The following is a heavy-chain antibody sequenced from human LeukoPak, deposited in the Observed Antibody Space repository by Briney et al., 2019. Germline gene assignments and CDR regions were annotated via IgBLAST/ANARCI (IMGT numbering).Heavy chain of an antibody. CDR2: ISYDGSHK. Sequence: QPGGSLRLSCAASGXTSRSYGLHWVRQAPGKGLESVAVISYDGSHKYYADSVKGRFSISRDNSKNTLYLQMNSLRADDTAVYYCARYYDYVWGSYRYYYYGMDVWGQGTTVTVSS. CDR1: GXTSRSYG. V-gene: IGHV3-30*03. D-gene: IGHD3-16*02. CDR3: ARYYDYVWGSYRYYYYGMDV. J-gene: IGHJ6*02.